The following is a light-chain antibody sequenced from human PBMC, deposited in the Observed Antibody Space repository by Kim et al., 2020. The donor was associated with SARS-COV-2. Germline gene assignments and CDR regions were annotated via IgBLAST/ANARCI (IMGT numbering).Light chain of an antibody. CDR3: QVWDSGVV. CDR2: RNT. Sequence: SVALGQTARITCGGNNIGSIDVYWYQQKPGQAPALVIYRNTNRPSGIPERFSGSNSGNTATLTISGALAEDEADFYCQVWDSGVVFGGGTQLTVL. J-gene: IGLJ2*01. CDR1: NIGSID. V-gene: IGLV3-9*01.